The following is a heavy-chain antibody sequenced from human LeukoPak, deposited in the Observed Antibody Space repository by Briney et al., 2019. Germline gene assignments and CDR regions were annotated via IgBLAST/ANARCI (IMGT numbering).Heavy chain of an antibody. D-gene: IGHD3-10*01. V-gene: IGHV1-2*02. J-gene: IGHJ5*02. Sequence: ASVKVSCKASGYTFAGYYMHWVRQAPGQGLEWMGWINPNSGGTNYAQKFQGRVTMTRDTSTSTVYMELSSLRSEDTAVYYCARGGYYGSGNDFRFDPWGRGTLSPSPQ. CDR2: INPNSGGT. CDR1: GYTFAGYY. CDR3: ARGGYYGSGNDFRFDP.